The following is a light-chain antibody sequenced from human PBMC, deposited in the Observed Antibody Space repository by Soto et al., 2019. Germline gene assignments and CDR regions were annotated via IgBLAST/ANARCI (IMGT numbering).Light chain of an antibody. CDR2: AAS. V-gene: IGKV1-17*03. J-gene: IGKJ4*01. Sequence: DIQMTQSPSAMSASVGDRVTITCRASQYINNYLVWFQQKPGTFPKRLIYAASSLQSGVPSRFSGSRSGTEFTLTISSLQPEDFATYYCLQHNSYPLTFGGGTKVEIK. CDR3: LQHNSYPLT. CDR1: QYINNY.